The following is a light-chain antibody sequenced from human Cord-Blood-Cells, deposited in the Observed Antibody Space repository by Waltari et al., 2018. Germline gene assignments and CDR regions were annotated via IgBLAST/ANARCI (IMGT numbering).Light chain of an antibody. Sequence: DIQLPQSPSSLSASVGDRVTITCQAGQEISNDLNWYEQKPRKAPKILIDDASNLEKGVLSRFRGSESGTDVTFTISSRQPEDIATYYCQQYDNLPPTVGQGTKLEIK. V-gene: IGKV1-33*01. CDR2: DAS. CDR1: QEISND. CDR3: QQYDNLPPT. J-gene: IGKJ2*01.